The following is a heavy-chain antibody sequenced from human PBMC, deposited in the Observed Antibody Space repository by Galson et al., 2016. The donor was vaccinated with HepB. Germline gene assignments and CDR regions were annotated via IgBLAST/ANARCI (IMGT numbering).Heavy chain of an antibody. CDR3: ARRGNWLHFDS. Sequence: TLSLTCTVSGGSISSGTYLWYWLRQPAGKGLEWVGRINNYGTADYNPSLGSRVTMSIDSSQNHFSLTLTSVTAADTAVYYCARRGNWLHFDSWGQGTLATVSS. CDR2: INNYGTA. V-gene: IGHV4-61*02. D-gene: IGHD5-12*01. CDR1: GGSISSGTYL. J-gene: IGHJ4*02.